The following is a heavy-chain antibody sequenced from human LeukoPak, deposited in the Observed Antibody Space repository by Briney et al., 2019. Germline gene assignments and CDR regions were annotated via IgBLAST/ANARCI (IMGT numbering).Heavy chain of an antibody. CDR3: ARDLDGAAAGTGAFDI. CDR2: IIPIFGTA. Sequence: SVTVSCKASGGTFSSYAISWVRQAPGQGLEWMGGIIPIFGTANYAQKFQGRVTITTDESTSTAYMELSSLRSEDTAVYYCARDLDGAAAGTGAFDIWGQGTMVTVSS. J-gene: IGHJ3*02. V-gene: IGHV1-69*05. D-gene: IGHD6-13*01. CDR1: GGTFSSYA.